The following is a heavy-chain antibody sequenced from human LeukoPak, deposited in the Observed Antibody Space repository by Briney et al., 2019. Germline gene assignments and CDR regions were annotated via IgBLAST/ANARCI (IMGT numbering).Heavy chain of an antibody. CDR1: GFTFSSYA. D-gene: IGHD4-17*01. Sequence: GGSLRLSCAASGFTFSSYAMHWVRQAPGKGLEWVAVISYDGSNKYYADSVKGRFTISRDNSKNTLYLQMNSLRAEDTAVYYCAKDSRPLRTTVTTDWGQGTLVTVSS. CDR3: AKDSRPLRTTVTTD. J-gene: IGHJ4*02. V-gene: IGHV3-30-3*01. CDR2: ISYDGSNK.